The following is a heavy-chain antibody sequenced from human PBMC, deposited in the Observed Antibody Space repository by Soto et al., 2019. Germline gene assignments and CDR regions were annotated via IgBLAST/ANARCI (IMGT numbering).Heavy chain of an antibody. CDR3: ANGGLSFRLFDF. CDR1: GLTFSNYD. D-gene: IGHD3-16*01. J-gene: IGHJ4*02. Sequence: EVQLLESGGGLVQPGGSLRLSCVVSGLTFSNYDMSWVRQAPGTGLEWVSAISGSATSTYYADSVKGRFTISRDNSKNTLYLHMSSLSAEDTAVYYCANGGLSFRLFDFWGQGALVTVSS. V-gene: IGHV3-23*01. CDR2: ISGSATST.